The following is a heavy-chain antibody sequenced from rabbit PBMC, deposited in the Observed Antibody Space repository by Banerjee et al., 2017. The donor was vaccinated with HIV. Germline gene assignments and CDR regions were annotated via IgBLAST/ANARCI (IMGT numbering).Heavy chain of an antibody. V-gene: IGHV1S69*01. CDR1: GFSLSSYT. CDR2: SSSSGNI. D-gene: IGHD2-1*01. J-gene: IGHJ4*01. CDR3: ARDRYNDYGDSPYNL. Sequence: QSMEESGGRLVTPGTSLTLTCTVSGFSLSSYTRNWFRQAPAKGLEWIGISSSSGNIANASWARGLFTFSKSSTTVGLKITSPTTADTATYFCARDRYNDYGDSPYNLWGQGTLVTVS.